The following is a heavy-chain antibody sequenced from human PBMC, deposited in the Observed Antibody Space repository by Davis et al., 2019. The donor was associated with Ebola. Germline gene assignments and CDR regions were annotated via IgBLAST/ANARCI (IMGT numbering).Heavy chain of an antibody. CDR1: GFTFSNAW. J-gene: IGHJ4*02. V-gene: IGHV3-15*01. CDR3: TAFGRGYYDFWSGYSTFDY. CDR2: IKSKTDGGTT. Sequence: GESLKISCGASGFTFSNAWMSWVRQAPGKGLEWVGRIKSKTDGGTTDYAAPVKGRFTISRDDSKNTLYLQMSSLITEDTAVYYCTAFGRGYYDFWSGYSTFDYWGRGTLVTVSS. D-gene: IGHD3-3*01.